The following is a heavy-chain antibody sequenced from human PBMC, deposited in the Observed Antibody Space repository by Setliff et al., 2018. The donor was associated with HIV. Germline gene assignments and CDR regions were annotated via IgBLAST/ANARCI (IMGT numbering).Heavy chain of an antibody. CDR2: LYYDGNT. J-gene: IGHJ4*02. CDR3: ARETIRSGHPSEAGFDF. D-gene: IGHD6-19*01. Sequence: SETLSLTCTVSAYSIRNGYYWGWIRQSLGKGLEWIGTLYYDGNTYYSPSLKSRVTMSVDTSKNQFSLNLNSVTAADTAVYYCARETIRSGHPSEAGFDFWGQGALVTVSS. V-gene: IGHV4-38-2*02. CDR1: AYSIRNGYY.